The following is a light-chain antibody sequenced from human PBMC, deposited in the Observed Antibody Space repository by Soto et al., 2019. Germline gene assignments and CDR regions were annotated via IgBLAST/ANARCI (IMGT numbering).Light chain of an antibody. Sequence: QSALTQPASVSGSPGQSITISCTGTSSDVGGYNSVSWYQQHPGKAPKLMIYDVSNRPSGVSNRFSGSKSGNTASLTISGLQAEDEGDYYCSSYTTSSTVVFGGGTKVTVL. CDR3: SSYTTSSTVV. CDR1: SSDVGGYNS. V-gene: IGLV2-14*01. J-gene: IGLJ2*01. CDR2: DVS.